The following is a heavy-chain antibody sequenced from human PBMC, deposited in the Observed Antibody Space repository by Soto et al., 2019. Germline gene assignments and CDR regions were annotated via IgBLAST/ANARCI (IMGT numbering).Heavy chain of an antibody. CDR3: ATQSGSYYRMYNWFDP. CDR2: IYYSGST. V-gene: IGHV4-59*08. Sequence: QVQLQESGPGLVKPSETLSLTCTVSGGSISSYYWSWIRQPPGKGLEWIGYIYYSGSTNYNPSLKSRVTISVATSKNQFPLKRSSVTAADTAVYYCATQSGSYYRMYNWFDPWGQGTLVTVSS. CDR1: GGSISSYY. J-gene: IGHJ5*02. D-gene: IGHD3-10*01.